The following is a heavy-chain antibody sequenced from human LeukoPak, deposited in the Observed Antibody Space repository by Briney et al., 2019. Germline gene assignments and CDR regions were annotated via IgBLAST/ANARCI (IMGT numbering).Heavy chain of an antibody. D-gene: IGHD5-24*01. Sequence: GGSLRLSCAASGFPFSSYSLNWVRQAPGKGLEWVSYISSSSSTIYYADSVKGRFTISRDNAKNSLYLQMNSLRAEDTAVYYCASSRDNFDYWGQGTLVTVSS. J-gene: IGHJ4*02. V-gene: IGHV3-48*04. CDR3: ASSRDNFDY. CDR2: ISSSSSTI. CDR1: GFPFSSYS.